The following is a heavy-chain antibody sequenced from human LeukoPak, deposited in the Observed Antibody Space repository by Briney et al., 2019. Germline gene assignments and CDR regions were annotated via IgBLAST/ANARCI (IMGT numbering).Heavy chain of an antibody. J-gene: IGHJ4*02. CDR3: ARSVSGTVPLYLDY. CDR1: GGSISSYY. Sequence: PSETLPLTCTVSGGSISSYYWSWIRQPAGKGLEWIGRIYTSGSTNYNPSLKSRVTMSVDTSKNQFSLKLSSVTAADTAVYYCARSVSGTVPLYLDYWGQGTLVTVSS. D-gene: IGHD4-17*01. CDR2: IYTSGST. V-gene: IGHV4-4*07.